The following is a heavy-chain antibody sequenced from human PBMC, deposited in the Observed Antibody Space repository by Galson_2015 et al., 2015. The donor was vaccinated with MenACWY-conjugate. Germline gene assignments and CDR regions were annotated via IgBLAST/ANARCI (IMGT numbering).Heavy chain of an antibody. CDR3: AIIGFPFDL. Sequence: SVKVSCKASGYTLTDYGISWVRQAPGQGLEWMGRSNPNSGGTDSAQKFRGRVTMTTDTSIATAYMELRRLRSDDTAVYYCAIIGFPFDLWGQGTLVTVSS. CDR1: GYTLTDYG. V-gene: IGHV1-2*06. CDR2: SNPNSGGT. J-gene: IGHJ5*02. D-gene: IGHD2/OR15-2a*01.